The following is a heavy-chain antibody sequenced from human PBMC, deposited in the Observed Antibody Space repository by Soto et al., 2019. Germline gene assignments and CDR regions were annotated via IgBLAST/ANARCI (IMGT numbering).Heavy chain of an antibody. D-gene: IGHD5-18*01. V-gene: IGHV3-7*01. CDR1: GFTLSMYS. J-gene: IGHJ4*02. Sequence: DVHLEESGGGLVQPGESLRLSCEVSGFTLSMYSMSWVRQAPGKGLEWVAKIPQEGSDGHYVDSVKGRFTISRDNSKNTLYLQMNSLRVEDTAVYYCAKDIVRYTYGACDYWGQGALVTVSS. CDR3: AKDIVRYTYGACDY. CDR2: IPQEGSDG.